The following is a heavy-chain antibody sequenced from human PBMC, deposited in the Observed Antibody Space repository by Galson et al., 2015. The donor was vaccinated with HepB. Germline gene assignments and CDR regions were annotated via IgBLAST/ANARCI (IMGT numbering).Heavy chain of an antibody. J-gene: IGHJ3*02. D-gene: IGHD2-21*01. CDR3: TTDFIVVVNDAFDI. CDR2: IKSKTDGGTT. V-gene: IGHV3-15*01. CDR1: GFTFSNAW. Sequence: SLRLSCAASGFTFSNAWMSWVRQAPGKGLEWVGRIKSKTDGGTTDYAAPVKGRFTISRDGSKNTLYLQMNSLKTEDTAVYYCTTDFIVVVNDAFDIWGQGTMVTVSS.